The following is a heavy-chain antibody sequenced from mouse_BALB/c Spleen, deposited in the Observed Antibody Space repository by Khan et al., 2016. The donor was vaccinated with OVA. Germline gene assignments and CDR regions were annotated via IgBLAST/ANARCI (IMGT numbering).Heavy chain of an antibody. D-gene: IGHD1-2*01. CDR3: ARGGGTAPFAH. CDR2: ISDLAYTI. J-gene: IGHJ3*01. Sequence: EVELVESGGGLVQPGGSRKLSCAASGFTFSDYGMAWVRQAPGKGPEWVAFISDLAYTIYYADTVTGRFTISRENAKNTLYLEMSSLRSEDTASYYCARGGGTAPFAHWGLGTLVTVSA. CDR1: GFTFSDYG. V-gene: IGHV5-15*02.